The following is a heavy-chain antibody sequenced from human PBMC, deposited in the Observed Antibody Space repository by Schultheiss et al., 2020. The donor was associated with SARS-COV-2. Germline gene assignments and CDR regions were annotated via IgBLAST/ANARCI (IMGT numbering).Heavy chain of an antibody. V-gene: IGHV3-30*04. Sequence: GGSLRLSCATSGFTFNNYAMHWVRQAPGRGLEWVAVISSDGNKKYFADSVKGRFTISRDNAKNSLYLQMNSLRAEDTAVYYCAREGGVIAAAGIDYWGQGTLVTVSS. D-gene: IGHD6-13*01. CDR2: ISSDGNKK. CDR1: GFTFNNYA. J-gene: IGHJ4*02. CDR3: AREGGVIAAAGIDY.